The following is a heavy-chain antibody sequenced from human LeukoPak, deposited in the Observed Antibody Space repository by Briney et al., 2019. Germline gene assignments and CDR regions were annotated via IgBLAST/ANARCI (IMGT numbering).Heavy chain of an antibody. CDR1: GYSFASYW. CDR2: VFPGDSNT. CDR3: ARHEGVLTGTTERTGMDV. V-gene: IGHV5-51*01. D-gene: IGHD1-7*01. J-gene: IGHJ6*02. Sequence: GESLKISCKGSGYSFASYWIGWVRQMPGKGLEWRGIVFPGDSNTRYSPSFQGQVTISADKSISTAYLQWSSLKASDTAMYYCARHEGVLTGTTERTGMDVWGQGTTVTVSS.